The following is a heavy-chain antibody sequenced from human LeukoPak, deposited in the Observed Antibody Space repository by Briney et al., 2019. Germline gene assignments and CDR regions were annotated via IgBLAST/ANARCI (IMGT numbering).Heavy chain of an antibody. CDR3: ARVGDGLNDGFDI. Sequence: GASVKVSCKASGYIFTGHYMNWVRQVPGQGLEWMGRINPKTGGTNYAQNFQGRVTMTRDTSISTNYMELSRLRPDDTAVYYCARVGDGLNDGFDIWGQGTMVTVFS. V-gene: IGHV1-2*06. CDR2: INPKTGGT. CDR1: GYIFTGHY. D-gene: IGHD5-24*01. J-gene: IGHJ3*02.